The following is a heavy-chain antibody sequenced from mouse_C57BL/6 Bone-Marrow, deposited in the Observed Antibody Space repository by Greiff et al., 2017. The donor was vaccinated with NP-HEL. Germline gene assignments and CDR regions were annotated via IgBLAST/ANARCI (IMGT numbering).Heavy chain of an antibody. CDR2: ISSGSSTI. CDR1: GFTFSDYG. Sequence: EVKVVESGGGLVKPGGSLKLSCAASGFTFSDYGMHWVRQAPEKGLEWVAYISSGSSTIYYADTVKGRFTISRDNAKNTLFLQMTSLRSEDTAMYYCARPYYSKGYYFDYWGQGTTLTVSS. V-gene: IGHV5-17*01. CDR3: ARPYYSKGYYFDY. D-gene: IGHD2-5*01. J-gene: IGHJ2*01.